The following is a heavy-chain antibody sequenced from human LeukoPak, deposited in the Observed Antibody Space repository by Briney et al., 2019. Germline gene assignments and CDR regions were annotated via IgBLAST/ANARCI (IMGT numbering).Heavy chain of an antibody. CDR1: GGSFSGCY. J-gene: IGHJ4*02. CDR3: ARSSWAYSNYDPYFDY. Sequence: SETLSLTCAVYGGSFSGCYWSWIRQPPGKGLEWIGEINHSGSTNYNPSLKSRVTISVDTSKNQFSLKLSSVTAADTAVYYCARSSWAYSNYDPYFDYWGQGTLVTVSS. V-gene: IGHV4-34*01. CDR2: INHSGST. D-gene: IGHD4-4*01.